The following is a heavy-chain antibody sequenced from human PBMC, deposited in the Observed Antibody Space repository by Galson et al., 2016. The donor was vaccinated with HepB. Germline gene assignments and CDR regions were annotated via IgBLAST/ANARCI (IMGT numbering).Heavy chain of an antibody. CDR2: ISWNSNSI. V-gene: IGHV3-9*01. CDR3: AKDKTSFGFGELSFDF. CDR1: GFIFDNYA. Sequence: SLRLSCAASGFIFDNYAMHWVRQAPGKGLEWVSGISWNSNSIGYGDSVKGRFTISRDNAENSLFLQMNTLRAEDTALYYCAKDKTSFGFGELSFDFWGQGALVTVSS. J-gene: IGHJ4*02. D-gene: IGHD3-10*01.